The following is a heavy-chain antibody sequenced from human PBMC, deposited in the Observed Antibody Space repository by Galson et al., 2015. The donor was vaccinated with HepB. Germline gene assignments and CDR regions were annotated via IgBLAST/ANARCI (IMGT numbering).Heavy chain of an antibody. J-gene: IGHJ3*02. CDR3: ARLPPLYYDSSGNDAFDI. CDR1: GYSFTSYW. D-gene: IGHD3-22*01. CDR2: IYPGDSDT. Sequence: QSGAEVKKPGESLKISCKGSGYSFTSYWIGWVRQMPGKGLEWMGIIYPGDSDTRYSPSFQGQVTISADKSISTAYLQWSSLKASDTAMYYCARLPPLYYDSSGNDAFDIWGQGTMVTVSS. V-gene: IGHV5-51*03.